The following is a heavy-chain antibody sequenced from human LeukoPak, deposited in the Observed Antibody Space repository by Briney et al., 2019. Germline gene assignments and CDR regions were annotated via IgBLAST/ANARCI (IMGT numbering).Heavy chain of an antibody. J-gene: IGHJ4*02. CDR3: ASEKYYYDSSGYYGDY. CDR2: INSDGSST. Sequence: PGGSLRLSCAASGFTFSSYWMHWVRQAPGKGLVWVSRINSDGSSTSYADSVKGRFTISRDNAKKTLYLQMTSLRAEDTAVYYCASEKYYYDSSGYYGDYWGQGTLVTVSS. V-gene: IGHV3-74*01. CDR1: GFTFSSYW. D-gene: IGHD3-22*01.